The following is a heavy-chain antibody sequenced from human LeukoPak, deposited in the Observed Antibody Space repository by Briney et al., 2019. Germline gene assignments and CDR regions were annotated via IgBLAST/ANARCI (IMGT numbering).Heavy chain of an antibody. Sequence: GESLKISCKGSGYNFIDNWIAWVRQMPGKGLEWMGIIYPGDSDTRYSPSFQGQVTISADKSTSTAYLQWGSLKASDSAMYYCARLDSSSSGAHFDYWGQGTLVTVSS. J-gene: IGHJ4*02. CDR2: IYPGDSDT. V-gene: IGHV5-51*01. D-gene: IGHD6-6*01. CDR3: ARLDSSSSGAHFDY. CDR1: GYNFIDNW.